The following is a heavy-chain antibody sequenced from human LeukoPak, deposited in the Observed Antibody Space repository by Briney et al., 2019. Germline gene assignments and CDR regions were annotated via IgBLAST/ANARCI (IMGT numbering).Heavy chain of an antibody. CDR1: GGSFSGYY. J-gene: IGHJ4*02. D-gene: IGHD1-20*01. CDR3: ARAYNWNPFDY. V-gene: IGHV4-34*01. Sequence: PSETLSLTCAVYGGSFSGYYWSWIRQPPGKGLEWIGEINHSGSTNYNPSLKSRVTTSVDTSKNQFSLKLSSVTAADTAVYYCARAYNWNPFDYWGQGTLVTVSS. CDR2: INHSGST.